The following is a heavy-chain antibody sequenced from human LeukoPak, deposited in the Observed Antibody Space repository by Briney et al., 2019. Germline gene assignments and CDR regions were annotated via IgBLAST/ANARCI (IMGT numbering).Heavy chain of an antibody. Sequence: GGSLRLSCAASGFTFSSYWMSWVRQAPGKGLEWVANIKQDGSEKYYVDSVKGRFTISRDNAKNSLYLQMNSLRAADTAVYYCARDGQWLANPCDYWGQGTLVTVSS. CDR2: IKQDGSEK. V-gene: IGHV3-7*03. D-gene: IGHD6-19*01. J-gene: IGHJ4*02. CDR1: GFTFSSYW. CDR3: ARDGQWLANPCDY.